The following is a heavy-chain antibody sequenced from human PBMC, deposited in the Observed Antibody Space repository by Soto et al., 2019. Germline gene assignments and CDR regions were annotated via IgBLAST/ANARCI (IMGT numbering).Heavy chain of an antibody. D-gene: IGHD6-13*01. CDR1: GFTFSSYS. CDR2: ISSSSSYI. V-gene: IGHV3-21*01. CDR3: ARDLGRGIAAAGFFDY. J-gene: IGHJ4*02. Sequence: EVQLVESGGGLVKPGGSLRLSCAASGFTFSSYSMNWVRQAPGKXLEWVSSISSSSSYIYYADSVKGRFTISRDNAKNSLYLQMNSLRAEDTAVYYCARDLGRGIAAAGFFDYWGQGTLVTVSS.